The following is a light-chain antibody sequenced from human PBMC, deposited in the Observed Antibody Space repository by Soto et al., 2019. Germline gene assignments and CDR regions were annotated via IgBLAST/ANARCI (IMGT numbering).Light chain of an antibody. CDR1: ESVFGY. Sequence: EVVLTQSPATLSLSPGESATLSCRASESVFGYLAWYQHKPGQAPRLLIYDASNRATGVPARFSGSGSGTDFTLTISSLEPEDFAFYYCQQRYRWPPITFGQGTRLDNK. CDR3: QQRYRWPPIT. CDR2: DAS. J-gene: IGKJ5*01. V-gene: IGKV3-11*01.